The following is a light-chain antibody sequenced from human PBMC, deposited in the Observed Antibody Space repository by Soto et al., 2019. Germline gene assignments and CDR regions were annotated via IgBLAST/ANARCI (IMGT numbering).Light chain of an antibody. Sequence: EIVMTQSPATLSVSPGERATLSCRASQSVSSNLAWYQQKPGQAPRLLIYGAYTRATVIPARFSGSRSGTEFTLTISSLQSEYFPVYYCQQYNNWPCTFGPGTKVDIK. CDR1: QSVSSN. V-gene: IGKV3-15*01. J-gene: IGKJ3*01. CDR2: GAY. CDR3: QQYNNWPCT.